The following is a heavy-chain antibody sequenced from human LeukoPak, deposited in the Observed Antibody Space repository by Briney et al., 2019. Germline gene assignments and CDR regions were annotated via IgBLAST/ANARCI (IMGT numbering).Heavy chain of an antibody. CDR2: ISGSGGST. V-gene: IGHV3-23*01. D-gene: IGHD3-16*01. J-gene: IGHJ4*02. CDR1: GFTFSSYA. CDR3: AKGYYDYVWGSYYFDY. Sequence: PGGSLRLSCAASGFTFSSYAMSWVRQAPGKGLEWVSAISGSGGSTYYAASVKGRFTISSDTSSDTLYLHINSLRAEDTAVYYCAKGYYDYVWGSYYFDYWGQGTLVTVSS.